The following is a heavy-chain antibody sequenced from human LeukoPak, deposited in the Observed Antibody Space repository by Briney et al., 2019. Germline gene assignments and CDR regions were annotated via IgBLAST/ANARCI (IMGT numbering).Heavy chain of an antibody. CDR2: IKQDGSEK. CDR3: ARDFRFLDDY. D-gene: IGHD3-3*01. J-gene: IGHJ4*02. Sequence: PGGSLRLSCAASGFTFSTYWMTWVRQAPGKGLEWVANIKQDGSEKYYVDSVKGRFTISRDNAKNSLYLQMNSLGAEDTAMYYCARDFRFLDDYWGQGTLVTVSS. CDR1: GFTFSTYW. V-gene: IGHV3-7*01.